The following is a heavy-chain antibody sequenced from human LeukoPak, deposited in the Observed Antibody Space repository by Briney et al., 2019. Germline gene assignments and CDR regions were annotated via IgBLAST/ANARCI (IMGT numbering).Heavy chain of an antibody. Sequence: ASVKVSCKASGYTFTSYYMHSVRQAPGQELEGMGLINPFGGSTSYAQKLQGRVTMTRDMSTSTVYMEMSSLRYENTAVYYCARGYYDSSGYLHYYYYYMDVWGKGTTVTVSS. CDR1: GYTFTSYY. V-gene: IGHV1-46*01. D-gene: IGHD3-22*01. CDR3: ARGYYDSSGYLHYYYYYMDV. J-gene: IGHJ6*03. CDR2: INPFGGST.